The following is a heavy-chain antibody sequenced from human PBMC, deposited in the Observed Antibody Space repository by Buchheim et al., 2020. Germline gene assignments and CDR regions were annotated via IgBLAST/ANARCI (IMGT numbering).Heavy chain of an antibody. D-gene: IGHD6-13*01. CDR1: GLTFSSYA. V-gene: IGHV3-30-3*01. CDR2: ISYDGSNK. CDR3: AREQQLVRNFDY. Sequence: QVQLVESGGGVVQPGRSLRLSCAASGLTFSSYAMHWVRQAPGKGLEWVAVISYDGSNKYYADSVKGRFTISRDNSKNTLYLQMNSLRAEDTAVYYCAREQQLVRNFDYWGQGTL. J-gene: IGHJ4*02.